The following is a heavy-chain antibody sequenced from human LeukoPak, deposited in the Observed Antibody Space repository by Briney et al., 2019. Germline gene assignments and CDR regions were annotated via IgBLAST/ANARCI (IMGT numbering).Heavy chain of an antibody. D-gene: IGHD5-12*01. CDR1: GFSFSNFA. CDR2: IIGSSGDT. CDR3: AKGAYDYIEMGYFDY. J-gene: IGHJ4*02. Sequence: PGGSLRLSCAASGFSFSNFAMSWVRQAPGKGLEWVSLIIGSSGDTFYADSVKGRFTISRDNSKNRLYPQMNSLRAEDTALYYCAKGAYDYIEMGYFDYWGQGTLVTVSS. V-gene: IGHV3-23*01.